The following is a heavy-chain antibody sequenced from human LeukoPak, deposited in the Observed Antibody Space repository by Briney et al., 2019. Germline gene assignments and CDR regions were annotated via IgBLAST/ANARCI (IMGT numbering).Heavy chain of an antibody. Sequence: SETLSLTCTVSGVSVSTYYWSWIRQPAGKGLEWIGRIYTSGSTNYNSSLQSRVTMSVDTSKNQFSLSLSSVTAADTAVYYCARQVGSFTMMPWGQGTLVTVSS. CDR1: GVSVSTYY. J-gene: IGHJ1*01. D-gene: IGHD3-22*01. CDR2: IYTSGST. V-gene: IGHV4-4*07. CDR3: ARQVGSFTMMP.